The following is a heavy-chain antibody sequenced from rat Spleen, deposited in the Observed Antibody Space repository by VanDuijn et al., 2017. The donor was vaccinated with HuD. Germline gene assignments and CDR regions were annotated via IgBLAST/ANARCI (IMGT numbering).Heavy chain of an antibody. V-gene: IGHV5-22*01. D-gene: IGHD1-12*02. CDR2: ISYDGTAT. Sequence: EVQLVESGGGLVQPGRSMKLSCAASGFTFSDYYMAWVRQAPKKGLEWVASISYDGTATYYRDSVKGRFTLSRDTAQSTLYLQMDSLRSEDTATYYCTRRPYYDGAYYPFAYWGQGTLVTVSS. J-gene: IGHJ3*01. CDR3: TRRPYYDGAYYPFAY. CDR1: GFTFSDYY.